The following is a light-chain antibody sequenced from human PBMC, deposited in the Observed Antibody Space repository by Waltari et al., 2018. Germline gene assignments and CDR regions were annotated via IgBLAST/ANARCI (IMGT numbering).Light chain of an antibody. Sequence: EIVLTQSPGTLSLSPGERATLSCRASQGVGRSLAWYQQKPGQAPRLRSYDTDIRATGTPGRFSGSGSGTDFSLAISSLEPEDFAVYFCQHYVNLPVTFGQGTKVEI. CDR3: QHYVNLPVT. CDR1: QGVGRS. V-gene: IGKV3-20*01. CDR2: DTD. J-gene: IGKJ1*01.